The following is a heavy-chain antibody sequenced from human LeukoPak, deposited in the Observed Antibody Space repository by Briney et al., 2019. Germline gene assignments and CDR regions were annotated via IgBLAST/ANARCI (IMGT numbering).Heavy chain of an antibody. D-gene: IGHD2-2*01. CDR2: ISYDGSNK. J-gene: IGHJ6*02. CDR3: ARDQLGYCSSTSCPRKAYYYYGMDV. CDR1: GFTFSSYA. V-gene: IGHV3-30*04. Sequence: GRFLRLSCAASGFTFSSYAMHWVRQAPGKGLEWVAVISYDGSNKYYADSVKGRFTISRDNSKNTLYLQMNSLRAEDTAVYYCARDQLGYCSSTSCPRKAYYYYGMDVWGQGTTVTVSS.